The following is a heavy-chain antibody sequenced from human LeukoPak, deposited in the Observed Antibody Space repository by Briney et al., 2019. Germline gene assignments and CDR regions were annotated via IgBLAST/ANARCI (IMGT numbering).Heavy chain of an antibody. Sequence: GASVKVSCKASGGTFSSYAISWVRQAPGQGLEWTGRIIPIFGTANYAQKFQGRVTITTDESTSTAYMELSSLRSEDTAVYYCAREWFGVRFDPWGQGTLVTVSS. D-gene: IGHD3-10*01. V-gene: IGHV1-69*05. J-gene: IGHJ5*02. CDR3: AREWFGVRFDP. CDR2: IIPIFGTA. CDR1: GGTFSSYA.